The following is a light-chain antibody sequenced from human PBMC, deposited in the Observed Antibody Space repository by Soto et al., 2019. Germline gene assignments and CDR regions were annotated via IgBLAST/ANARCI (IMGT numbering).Light chain of an antibody. V-gene: IGLV2-14*01. J-gene: IGLJ1*01. CDR2: AVS. CDR1: SSDVGLYDY. Sequence: QSALTQPASVSGSPGQSITISCTGTSSDVGLYDYVSWYQQHPGKAPQLMVYAVSNRPSGVSNRFSASKSGNTASLFISGLQAEDEADYYCSSYTSSRAYVFGIGTKVTAL. CDR3: SSYTSSRAYV.